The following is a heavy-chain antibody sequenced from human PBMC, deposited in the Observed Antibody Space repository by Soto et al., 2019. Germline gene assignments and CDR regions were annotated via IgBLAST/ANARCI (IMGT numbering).Heavy chain of an antibody. Sequence: EVQLVESGGGLVKPGGSRRLSWAASGFTFTRITMNWVGQAPGKGLEWVSSISSTTNYIYYGDSMKGRFTISRDNAKNSLYLEMNSLRAEDTAVYYCARESEDLTSNFDYWGQGTLVTVSS. V-gene: IGHV3-21*06. CDR3: ARESEDLTSNFDY. CDR1: GFTFTRIT. J-gene: IGHJ4*02. CDR2: ISSTTNYI.